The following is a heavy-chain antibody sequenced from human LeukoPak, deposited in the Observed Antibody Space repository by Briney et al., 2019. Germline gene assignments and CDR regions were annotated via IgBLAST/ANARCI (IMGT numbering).Heavy chain of an antibody. CDR2: ISGSGGST. V-gene: IGHV3-23*01. Sequence: PGGSLRLSCAASGFTFSSYAMSWVRQAPGKGLEWVSAISGSGGSTYYADSVKGRFTISRDNSKNTLYLQMNSLRAEDTAVYYWAKAGAVGATRDFDYWGQGTLVTVSP. CDR1: GFTFSSYA. J-gene: IGHJ4*02. D-gene: IGHD1-26*01. CDR3: AKAGAVGATRDFDY.